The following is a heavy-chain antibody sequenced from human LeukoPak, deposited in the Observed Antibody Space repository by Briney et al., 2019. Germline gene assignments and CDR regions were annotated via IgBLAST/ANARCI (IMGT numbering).Heavy chain of an antibody. V-gene: IGHV4-39*01. Sequence: SETLSLTCTVSGGSISSNHYYWAWNRHPPGQGLVWLGSIYYRGTTYYNPSLKSRVTISVDTSNNQFSLKLSSVTAADTSVYYCARHKDDYVWGTFRFGFGLWGQGTLVTVSS. J-gene: IGHJ4*02. CDR3: ARHKDDYVWGTFRFGFGL. CDR1: GGSISSNHYY. D-gene: IGHD3-16*01. CDR2: IYYRGTT.